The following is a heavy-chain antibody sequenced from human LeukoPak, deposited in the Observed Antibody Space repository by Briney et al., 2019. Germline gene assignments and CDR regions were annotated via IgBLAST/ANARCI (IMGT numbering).Heavy chain of an antibody. J-gene: IGHJ4*02. CDR2: ISGSGGST. D-gene: IGHD4-17*01. V-gene: IGHV3-23*01. CDR3: AKISLHDYGDYADY. CDR1: GFTFSSYA. Sequence: GGSLRLSCAASGFTFSSYAMSWVRQAPGEGLEWVSAISGSGGSTYYADSVKGRFTISRDNSKNTLYLQMNSLRAEDTAVYYCAKISLHDYGDYADYWGQGTLVTVSS.